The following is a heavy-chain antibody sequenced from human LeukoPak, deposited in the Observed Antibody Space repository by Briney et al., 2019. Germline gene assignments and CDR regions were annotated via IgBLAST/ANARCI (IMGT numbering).Heavy chain of an antibody. J-gene: IGHJ6*03. CDR3: AEGDGWYCAYCYYDMDV. CDR1: GFTFSSYA. V-gene: IGHV3-30*04. CDR2: ISYDGSNK. D-gene: IGHD2-15*01. Sequence: GGSLRLSCAASGFTFSSYAMHWVRQAPGKGLEWVAVISYDGSNKYYADSVKGRFTISRDNSKNTLYLQMNSLRAEDTAGYYCAEGDGWYCAYCYYDMDVWGKGTTVTISS.